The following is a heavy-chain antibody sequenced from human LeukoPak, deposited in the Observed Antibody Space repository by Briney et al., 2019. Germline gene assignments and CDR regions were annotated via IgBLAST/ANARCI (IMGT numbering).Heavy chain of an antibody. CDR1: GFSFNSYS. J-gene: IGHJ2*01. CDR3: ARQGPPGQWYFDL. V-gene: IGHV3-30*03. Sequence: GGSLRLSCAGSGFSFNSYSMIWVRQAPGKGLEWVAVISSIVNYEYYADSVRGRFAVSRDNSKNTVYLQMNRLTPEDTAVYYCARQGPPGQWYFDLWGRGGTLVTVSS. CDR2: ISSIVNYE.